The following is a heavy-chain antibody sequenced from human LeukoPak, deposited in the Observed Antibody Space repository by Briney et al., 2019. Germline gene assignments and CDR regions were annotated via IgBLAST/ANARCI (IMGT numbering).Heavy chain of an antibody. V-gene: IGHV3-30*04. CDR3: ARTSYDIFYPLEY. Sequence: GRSLRLSCAASGFSFSYYAVHWVRQAPGKGLEWVAVISYDGSNKYYADSVKGRFTISRDNSKNTLYLQMNSLRAEDTAVYFCARTSYDIFYPLEYWGQGTLVTVSS. CDR2: ISYDGSNK. D-gene: IGHD3-9*01. CDR1: GFSFSYYA. J-gene: IGHJ4*02.